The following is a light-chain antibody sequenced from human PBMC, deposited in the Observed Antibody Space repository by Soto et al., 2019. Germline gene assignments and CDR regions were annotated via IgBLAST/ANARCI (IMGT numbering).Light chain of an antibody. CDR2: NAF. Sequence: DIQMTQSPSSLSASIGDRVTITCRASQGIRNDLLGWYQQKPGKAPKCLIYNAFNLQSGVPPRFSGSGSGTEFTLTISSLQPEDFATYYCLQHDTYPLTFGQGTKVEIK. J-gene: IGKJ1*01. CDR1: QGIRND. V-gene: IGKV1-17*01. CDR3: LQHDTYPLT.